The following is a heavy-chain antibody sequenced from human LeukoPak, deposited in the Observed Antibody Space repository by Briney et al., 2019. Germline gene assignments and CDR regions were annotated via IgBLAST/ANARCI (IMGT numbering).Heavy chain of an antibody. CDR3: ASSNFGVVLSYYYYYMDV. Sequence: SETLSLTCAVYGGSFSGYYWSWIRQLPGKGLEWIGEINHSGSTNYNPSLKSRVTISVDTSKNQFSLKLSSVTAADTAVYYCASSNFGVVLSYYYYYMDVWGKGPRSPSP. J-gene: IGHJ6*03. CDR1: GGSFSGYY. D-gene: IGHD3-3*01. V-gene: IGHV4-34*01. CDR2: INHSGST.